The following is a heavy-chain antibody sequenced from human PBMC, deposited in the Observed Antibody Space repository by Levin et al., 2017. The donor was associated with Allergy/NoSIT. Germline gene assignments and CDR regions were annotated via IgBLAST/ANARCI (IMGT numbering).Heavy chain of an antibody. D-gene: IGHD3-9*01. CDR3: AKEGRLAEDAFDI. CDR1: GFTFSSYG. V-gene: IGHV3-30*18. J-gene: IGHJ3*02. CDR2: ISYDGSNK. Sequence: LSLTCAASGFTFSSYGMHWVRQAPGKGLEWVAVISYDGSNKYYADSVKGRFTISRDNSKNTLYLQMNSLRAEDTAVYYCAKEGRLAEDAFDIWGQGTMVTVSS.